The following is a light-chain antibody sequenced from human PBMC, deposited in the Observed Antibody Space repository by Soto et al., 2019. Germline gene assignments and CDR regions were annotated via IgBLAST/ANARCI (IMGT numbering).Light chain of an antibody. CDR1: QSISSW. CDR3: QHYVFYSFT. J-gene: IGKJ2*01. CDR2: DAS. Sequence: DIQMTQSPSTLSASVGDRVTITCRASQSISSWLAWYQQKPGKAPKRLIYDASSLESGVPSRFRGSGPGTEFTLTILSLQHHDFASDSCQHYVFYSFTFGQGTKLQIK. V-gene: IGKV1-5*01.